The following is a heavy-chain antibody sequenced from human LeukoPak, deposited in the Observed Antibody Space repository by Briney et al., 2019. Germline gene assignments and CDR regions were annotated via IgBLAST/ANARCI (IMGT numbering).Heavy chain of an antibody. CDR2: INHSGST. V-gene: IGHV4-34*01. Sequence: SETLSLTCTVSGGSISGYYWSWIRQPPGKGLEWIGEINHSGSTNYNPSLKSRVTISVDTSKNQFSLKLSSVTAADTAVYYCARATRAARHFDYWGQGTLVTVSS. D-gene: IGHD6-6*01. CDR3: ARATRAARHFDY. CDR1: GGSISGYY. J-gene: IGHJ4*02.